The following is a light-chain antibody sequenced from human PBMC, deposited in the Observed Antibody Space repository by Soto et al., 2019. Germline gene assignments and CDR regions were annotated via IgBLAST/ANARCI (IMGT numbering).Light chain of an antibody. Sequence: DIQMTQSPSTLSASVGDRVTITCRASQSISSWLAWYQQKPGKAPKLLIYDTSSLESGVPSRFSGSGSGTELTLPISSLQHDDFATYYCQQYNSYSMSTFGQGTKLEIK. V-gene: IGKV1-5*01. CDR1: QSISSW. CDR2: DTS. CDR3: QQYNSYSMST. J-gene: IGKJ2*01.